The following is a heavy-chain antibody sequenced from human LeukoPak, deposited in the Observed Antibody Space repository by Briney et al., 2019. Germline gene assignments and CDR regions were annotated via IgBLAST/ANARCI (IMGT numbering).Heavy chain of an antibody. CDR3: VKETGHNWGYLEF. D-gene: IGHD3-3*01. J-gene: IGHJ4*02. V-gene: IGHV3-23*01. CDR1: GFAFSDYA. Sequence: GGSLRLSCATSGFAFSDYAMTWVRQAPGKGLAWVSVITNNGGGTYYADSVKGRFTISRDNSKNTLYLQMNNLRADDTAVFYCVKETGHNWGYLEFWGQGTLVTVSS. CDR2: ITNNGGGT.